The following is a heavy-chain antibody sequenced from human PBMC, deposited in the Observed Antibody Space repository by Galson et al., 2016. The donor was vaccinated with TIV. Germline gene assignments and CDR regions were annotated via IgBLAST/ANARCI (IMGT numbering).Heavy chain of an antibody. CDR3: TTVRLRGTGGMDV. D-gene: IGHD2-8*02. V-gene: IGHV1-69-2*01. Sequence: VMVSCKVFGYTFTDYYLHWMQQAPGKGFEWMGHVDPEDGKTNYAAKFQGRVTMTADTSTDTAYMELSSLRSEDTAIYYCTTVRLRGTGGMDVWGQGTTVTVSS. J-gene: IGHJ6*02. CDR2: VDPEDGKT. CDR1: GYTFTDYY.